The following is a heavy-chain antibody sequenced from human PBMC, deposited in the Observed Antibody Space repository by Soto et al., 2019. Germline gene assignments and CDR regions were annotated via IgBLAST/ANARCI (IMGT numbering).Heavy chain of an antibody. D-gene: IGHD3-3*01. CDR1: GGSFSGYY. Sequence: PSETLSLTCAVYGGSFSGYYWSWIRQPPGKGLEWIGEINHSGSTNCNPSLKSRVTISVDTSKNQFSLKLSSVTAADTAVYYCARGRYYDFWSALGWFDPWGQGTLVTVSS. V-gene: IGHV4-34*01. CDR2: INHSGST. CDR3: ARGRYYDFWSALGWFDP. J-gene: IGHJ5*02.